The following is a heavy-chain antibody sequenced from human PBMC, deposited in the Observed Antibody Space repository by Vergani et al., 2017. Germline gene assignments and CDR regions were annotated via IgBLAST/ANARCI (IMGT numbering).Heavy chain of an antibody. CDR3: TRLEADY. CDR1: GFTFSSYA. CDR2: ISGSGGST. J-gene: IGHJ4*02. D-gene: IGHD1-1*01. Sequence: EVQLLESGGGLVQPGGSLRLSCAASGFTFSSYAMSWVRQAPGKGLEWVSAISGSGGSTYYADSVKGRFTISRDNSKNTAYLQMNSLKTEDTAVYYCTRLEADYWGQGTLVTVSS. V-gene: IGHV3-23*01.